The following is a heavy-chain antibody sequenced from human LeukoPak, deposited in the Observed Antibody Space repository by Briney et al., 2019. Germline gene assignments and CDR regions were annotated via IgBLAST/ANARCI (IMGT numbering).Heavy chain of an antibody. CDR1: GGSISSGGYS. V-gene: IGHV4-30-2*01. D-gene: IGHD3-3*01. CDR2: IYHSGST. CDR3: ARGPFTIFIGMDV. Sequence: SQTLSLTCAVSGGSISSGGYSWSWIRQPPGKGLEWIGYIYHSGSTYYNPSLKSRVTISVDTSKNQFSLKLSSVTAADTAVYYCARGPFTIFIGMDVWGQGTTVTVSS. J-gene: IGHJ6*02.